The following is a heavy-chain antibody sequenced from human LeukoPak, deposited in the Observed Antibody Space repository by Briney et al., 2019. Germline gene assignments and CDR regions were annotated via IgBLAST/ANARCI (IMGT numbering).Heavy chain of an antibody. D-gene: IGHD3-16*01. CDR3: ARVSGGRAEYFDS. Sequence: GGSLRLSCAASGFTFSSYSMSWVRQAPGMGLQWVSYITGSSRLIYYADSVKGRFTISRDNAKTSLYLQMNSLRAEDTAVYYCARVSGGRAEYFDSWGQGTLVTVSS. CDR1: GFTFSSYS. J-gene: IGHJ4*02. CDR2: ITGSSRLI. V-gene: IGHV3-48*04.